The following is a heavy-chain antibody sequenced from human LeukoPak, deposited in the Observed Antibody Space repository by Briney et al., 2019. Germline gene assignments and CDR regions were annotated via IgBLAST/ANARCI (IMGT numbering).Heavy chain of an antibody. V-gene: IGHV5-51*01. D-gene: IGHD5-18*01. CDR1: GYSLTTYW. CDR2: IDPSDSDS. Sequence: GESLKISCKASGYSLTTYWIGWVRQMPDKGLEWMGIIDPSDSDSRYTPSFQGQVTISADKSLATAYLQWNSLRASDTALYYCARQTAMGRSGDYWGQGTLVTVSS. J-gene: IGHJ4*02. CDR3: ARQTAMGRSGDY.